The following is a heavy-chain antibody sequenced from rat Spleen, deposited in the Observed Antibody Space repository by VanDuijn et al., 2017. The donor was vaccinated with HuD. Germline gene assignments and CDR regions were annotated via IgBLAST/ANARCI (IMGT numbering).Heavy chain of an antibody. CDR3: VRLLGAPDWYFGF. CDR2: ISYDGNSI. D-gene: IGHD5-1*01. CDR1: GFTFSNYD. J-gene: IGHJ1*01. V-gene: IGHV5-7*01. Sequence: EVQLVESGGGLVQPGRSMKLSCAASGFTFSNYDMAWVRQAPKKGLEWVATISYDGNSINYRGSVKGRFTISRDNAKSTLYLQMDSLRSEDTATYYCVRLLGAPDWYFGFWGPGTMVTVSS.